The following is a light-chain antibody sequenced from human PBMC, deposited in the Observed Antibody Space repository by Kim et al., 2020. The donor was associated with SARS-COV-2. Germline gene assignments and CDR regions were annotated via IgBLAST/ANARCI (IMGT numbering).Light chain of an antibody. Sequence: DIQMTQSPSTLSASEGDRVTITCRASQSISSYLAWYQQKPGKAPKLLIYKASSLESGVPSRFSGSGSGTEFTLTISSLQPDDFATYYCQQYKSYPLTFGGGTKVDIK. V-gene: IGKV1-5*03. CDR2: KAS. CDR1: QSISSY. J-gene: IGKJ4*01. CDR3: QQYKSYPLT.